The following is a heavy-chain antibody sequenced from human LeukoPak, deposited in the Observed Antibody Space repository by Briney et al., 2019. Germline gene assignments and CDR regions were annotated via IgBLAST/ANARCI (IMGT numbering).Heavy chain of an antibody. V-gene: IGHV4-30-2*01. CDR2: IYHSGST. D-gene: IGHD5-18*01. CDR3: ARRGIQPRGYNWFDP. Sequence: LQTLSLTCAVSGGSISSGGYSWSWIRQPPGKGLEWIGYIYHSGSTYYNPSLKSRVTISVDRSKNQFSLKLSSVTAADTAVYYCARRGIQPRGYNWFDPWGQGTLVTVSS. CDR1: GGSISSGGYS. J-gene: IGHJ5*02.